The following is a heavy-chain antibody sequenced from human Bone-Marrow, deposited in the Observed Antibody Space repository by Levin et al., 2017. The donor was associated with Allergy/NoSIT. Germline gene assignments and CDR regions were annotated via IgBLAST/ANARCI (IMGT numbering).Heavy chain of an antibody. Sequence: GGSLRLSCAASGFTFSSYWMSWVRQAPGKGLEWVANIKQDGSEKYYVDSVKGRFTISRDNAKNSLYLQMNSLRAEDTAVYYCAKIAVAGTGHDAFDIWGQGTMVTVSS. CDR3: AKIAVAGTGHDAFDI. CDR1: GFTFSSYW. V-gene: IGHV3-7*01. D-gene: IGHD6-19*01. CDR2: IKQDGSEK. J-gene: IGHJ3*02.